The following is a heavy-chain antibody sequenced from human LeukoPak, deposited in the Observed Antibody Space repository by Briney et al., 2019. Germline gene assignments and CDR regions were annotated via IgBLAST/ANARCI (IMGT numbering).Heavy chain of an antibody. Sequence: ASVKVSCKASGYTFTSYGISWVRQAPGQGLEWMGWISAYNGNTNYAEKLQGRVTMTTDTSTSTAYMELRSLRSDDTAVYYCARGALTIIVVVTNWFEPWGQGNLVTVSS. D-gene: IGHD3-22*01. CDR2: ISAYNGNT. V-gene: IGHV1-18*01. J-gene: IGHJ5*02. CDR1: GYTFTSYG. CDR3: ARGALTIIVVVTNWFEP.